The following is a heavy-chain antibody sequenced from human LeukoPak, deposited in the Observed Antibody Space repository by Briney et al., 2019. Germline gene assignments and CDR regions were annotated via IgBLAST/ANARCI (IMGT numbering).Heavy chain of an antibody. Sequence: PGGSLRLSCAASGFTFSSYSMTWVRQAPGKGLEWVSVISGSGGSTYYADSVKGQFTISRDNSKNTLYLQMNSLTAEDTAGYYCAKDGYSGGHRHYYMGVWGKGTTVTVSS. D-gene: IGHD1-26*01. CDR3: AKDGYSGGHRHYYMGV. V-gene: IGHV3-23*01. CDR1: GFTFSSYS. CDR2: ISGSGGST. J-gene: IGHJ6*03.